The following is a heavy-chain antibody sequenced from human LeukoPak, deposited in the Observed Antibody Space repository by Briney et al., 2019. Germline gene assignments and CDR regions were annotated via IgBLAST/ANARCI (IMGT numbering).Heavy chain of an antibody. CDR3: VREGNLY. V-gene: IGHV3-11*04. CDR1: GGSISSGSYY. CDR2: ISASGTTV. J-gene: IGHJ4*02. Sequence: PSETLSLTCTVSGGSISSGSYYWGWIRQPPGKGLEWVSYISASGTTVRYADSVEGRFTISRDNAKNSLYLQFNSLRAEDTAVYFCVREGNLYWGQGTLVTVSS.